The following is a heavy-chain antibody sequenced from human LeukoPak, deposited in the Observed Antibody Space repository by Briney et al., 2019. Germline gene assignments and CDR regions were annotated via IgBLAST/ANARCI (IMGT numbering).Heavy chain of an antibody. CDR1: VYTFITYY. Sequence: ASVKVSCKASVYTFITYYMHWVRQAPGQGLERMGVSNPNSRTTHYAHKFQGRVTMTSDTSTSTVYMELSSLRSEDTAVYYWARPGLGYSYGYPYHWGQGTLVTVSS. J-gene: IGHJ5*02. CDR2: SNPNSRTT. CDR3: ARPGLGYSYGYPYH. D-gene: IGHD5-18*01. V-gene: IGHV1-46*01.